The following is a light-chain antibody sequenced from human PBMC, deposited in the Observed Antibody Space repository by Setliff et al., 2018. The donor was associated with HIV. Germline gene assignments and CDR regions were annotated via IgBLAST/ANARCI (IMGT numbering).Light chain of an antibody. CDR2: TNS. J-gene: IGLJ1*01. V-gene: IGLV1-44*01. CDR3: ASWDDSLKVDV. CDR1: NSNIGTTT. Sequence: QSALTQSPSVSGTPGQRVTISCSGSNSNIGTTTVNWYQRLPGAAPKLLIYTNSHRLSGVPDRFSGSKSGTSASLAISGLQSEDEAEYYCASWDDSLKVDVFGSGTKVTVL.